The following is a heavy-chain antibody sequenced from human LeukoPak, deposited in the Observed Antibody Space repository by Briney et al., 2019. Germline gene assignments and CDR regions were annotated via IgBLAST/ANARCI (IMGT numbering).Heavy chain of an antibody. J-gene: IGHJ5*02. CDR1: GYTFTSYD. Sequence: ASVKVSCKASGYTFTSYDINWVRQATGQGLEWMGWMNPNSGNTGYAQKFQGRVTITRNTSISTAYMELSSLRSEDTAVYYCARDRVATVTTFVFGGRDWFDPWGQGTLVTVSS. V-gene: IGHV1-8*03. CDR3: ARDRVATVTTFVFGGRDWFDP. D-gene: IGHD4-17*01. CDR2: MNPNSGNT.